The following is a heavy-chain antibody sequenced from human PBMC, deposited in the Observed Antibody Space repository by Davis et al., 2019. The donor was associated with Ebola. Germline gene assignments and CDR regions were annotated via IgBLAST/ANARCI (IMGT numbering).Heavy chain of an antibody. CDR2: IYSGGST. CDR1: GFTFSDYY. D-gene: IGHD3-3*01. CDR3: ARDQKGITIFGVVSRYYYYGMDV. V-gene: IGHV3-66*01. Sequence: GESLKISCAASGFTFSDYYMSWIRQAPGKGLEWVSVIYSGGSTYYADSVKGRFTISRDNSKNTLYLQMNSLRAEDTAVYYCARDQKGITIFGVVSRYYYYGMDVWGQGTTVTVSS. J-gene: IGHJ6*02.